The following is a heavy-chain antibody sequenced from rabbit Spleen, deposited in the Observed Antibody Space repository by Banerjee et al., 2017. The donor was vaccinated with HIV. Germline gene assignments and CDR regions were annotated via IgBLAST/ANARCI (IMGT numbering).Heavy chain of an antibody. J-gene: IGHJ4*01. CDR1: GFDFSSSD. D-gene: IGHD4-1*01. CDR2: ISTFGSA. V-gene: IGHV1S29*01. Sequence: QEHLTETGGGLVQPGASLTLTCKASGFDFSSSDYMCWVRQAPGKGLEYIGWISTFGSAYYANWVNGRFTISSDNAQNTVGLQLNSLTAADTATYLCARDLAGAIGWNFYLWGPGTLVTVS. CDR3: ARDLAGAIGWNFYL.